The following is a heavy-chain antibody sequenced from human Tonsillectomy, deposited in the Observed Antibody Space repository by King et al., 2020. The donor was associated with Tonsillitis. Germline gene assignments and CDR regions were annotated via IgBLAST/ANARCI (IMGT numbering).Heavy chain of an antibody. D-gene: IGHD6-19*01. CDR2: ISYDGSYK. Sequence: VQLVESGGGVVQPGRSLRLSCAASGFTFSNYGMHWVRQAPGKGLEWVAVISYDGSYKYHSDPLKGRFTISRDNSKNTLYLQMDSLRNDDTAVYYCAKSRPGSSGYGGDFWGQGTLVTVSS. J-gene: IGHJ4*02. V-gene: IGHV3-30*18. CDR1: GFTFSNYG. CDR3: AKSRPGSSGYGGDF.